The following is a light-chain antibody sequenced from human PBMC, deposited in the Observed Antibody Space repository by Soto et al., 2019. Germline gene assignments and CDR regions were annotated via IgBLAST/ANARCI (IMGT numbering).Light chain of an antibody. CDR1: QTISSW. V-gene: IGKV1-12*01. CDR2: EAT. J-gene: IGKJ5*01. Sequence: IQMTQSPSTLSGSVGVRVTITCRASQTISSWLAWYQQKPGKAPKLLIYEATNLQSGVPPRFSGSGSGTDFTLTISSLQPEDFATYFCQQANSFPITFGQGTRLEI. CDR3: QQANSFPIT.